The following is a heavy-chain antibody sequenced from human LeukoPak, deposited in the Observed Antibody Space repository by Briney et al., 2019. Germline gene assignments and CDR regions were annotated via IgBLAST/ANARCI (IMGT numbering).Heavy chain of an antibody. CDR2: IYYSGST. CDR3: ARNDAVRGNAFDI. D-gene: IGHD3-10*02. V-gene: IGHV4-59*12. CDR1: GGSISSYY. J-gene: IGHJ3*02. Sequence: PSETLSLTCTVSGGSISSYYWSWIRQPPGKGLEWIGYIYYSGSTNYNPSLKSRVTISVDTSKNQFSLKLSSVTAADTAVYYCARNDAVRGNAFDIWGQGTMVTVSS.